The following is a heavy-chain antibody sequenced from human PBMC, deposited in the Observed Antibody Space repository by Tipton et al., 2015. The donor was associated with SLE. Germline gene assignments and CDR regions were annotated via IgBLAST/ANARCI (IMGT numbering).Heavy chain of an antibody. V-gene: IGHV4-59*12. D-gene: IGHD6-19*01. J-gene: IGHJ4*02. CDR1: GGSISSYF. CDR2: IFYTGST. CDR3: ARAGGALTGWTIFDY. Sequence: PGLVKPSETLSLTCTVSGGSISSYFWTWIRQPPGKGLEWIGHIFYTGSTRYNPSLKSRVTISVDKSKNQFSLKLTSVTAADTAVYYCARAGGALTGWTIFDYWGQGTLVTVSS.